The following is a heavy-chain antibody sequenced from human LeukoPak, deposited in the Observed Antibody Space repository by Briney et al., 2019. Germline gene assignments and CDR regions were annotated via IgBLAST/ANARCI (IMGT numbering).Heavy chain of an antibody. V-gene: IGHV1-2*02. Sequence: ASVKVSCKASGHTFTGYYMHWVRQAPGQGLEWMGWINPNSGGTNHAQKFQGRVSMTRDTSISTAYMELSRLRSDDTAVYYCARDGGLWFYDYWGQGTLVTVSS. J-gene: IGHJ4*02. CDR3: ARDGGLWFYDY. CDR1: GHTFTGYY. D-gene: IGHD3-10*01. CDR2: INPNSGGT.